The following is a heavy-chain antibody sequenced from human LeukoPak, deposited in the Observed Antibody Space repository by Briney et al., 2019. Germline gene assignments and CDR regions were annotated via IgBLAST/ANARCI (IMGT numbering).Heavy chain of an antibody. V-gene: IGHV3-23*01. CDR3: AKAAQVAGRPNLGGHFDY. CDR1: GFTFSSYA. CDR2: ISGSGGST. D-gene: IGHD6-6*01. Sequence: GGSLRLSCAASGFTFSSYAMSWVRQAPGKGLEWVSTISGSGGSTYYAESVKGRFTISRDNNKNTLYLQMDSLRAEDTAVYYCAKAAQVAGRPNLGGHFDYWGQGTLVTVSS. J-gene: IGHJ4*02.